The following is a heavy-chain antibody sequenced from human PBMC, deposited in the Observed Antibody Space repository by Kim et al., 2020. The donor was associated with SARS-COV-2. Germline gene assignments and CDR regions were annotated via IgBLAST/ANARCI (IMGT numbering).Heavy chain of an antibody. V-gene: IGHV3-23*01. CDR3: ATMVRGVSYYFDY. D-gene: IGHD3-10*01. J-gene: IGHJ4*02. Sequence: YPESVKGRFTISRDNSKNTLYLQMNSLRAEDTAVYYCATMVRGVSYYFDYWGQGTLVTVSS.